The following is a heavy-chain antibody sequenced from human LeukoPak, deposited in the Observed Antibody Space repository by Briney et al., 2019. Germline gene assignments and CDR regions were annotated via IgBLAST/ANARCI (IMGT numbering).Heavy chain of an antibody. Sequence: GGTLRLSCAASGFTFSSHGMHWVRQAPGKGLEWVAVISYDGSNKYYADSVKGRFTISRDNAKNSLYLQMNSLRAEDTAVYYCICPLSAFDIWGQGTMVTVSS. CDR2: ISYDGSNK. J-gene: IGHJ3*02. CDR1: GFTFSSHG. V-gene: IGHV3-30*03. CDR3: ICPLSAFDI. D-gene: IGHD2-2*01.